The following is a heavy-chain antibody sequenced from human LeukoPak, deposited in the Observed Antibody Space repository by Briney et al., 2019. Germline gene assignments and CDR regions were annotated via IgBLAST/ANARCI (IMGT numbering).Heavy chain of an antibody. CDR1: GFTFSSYG. CDR2: ISYDGSNK. J-gene: IGHJ4*02. Sequence: GGSLRLSCAASGFTFSSYGMHWVRQAPGKGLEWVAVISYDGSNKYYADSVKGRFTISRDNSKNTLYLQMNSLRAEDTAVYYCAKADYGDTAGYFDYWGQGTLVTVSS. CDR3: AKADYGDTAGYFDY. D-gene: IGHD4-17*01. V-gene: IGHV3-30*18.